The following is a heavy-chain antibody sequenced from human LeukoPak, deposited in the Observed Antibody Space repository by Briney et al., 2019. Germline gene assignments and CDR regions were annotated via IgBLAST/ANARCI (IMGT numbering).Heavy chain of an antibody. CDR3: AKVDYDFWSGYSPYHFDY. Sequence: GGSLRLSCAASGFTFSSYAMSWVRQAPGKGLEGVSAISGSGGSTYYADSVKGRFTISRDNSKNTLYLQMNSLRAEDTAVYYCAKVDYDFWSGYSPYHFDYWGQGTLVTVSS. CDR1: GFTFSSYA. J-gene: IGHJ4*02. CDR2: ISGSGGST. D-gene: IGHD3-3*01. V-gene: IGHV3-23*01.